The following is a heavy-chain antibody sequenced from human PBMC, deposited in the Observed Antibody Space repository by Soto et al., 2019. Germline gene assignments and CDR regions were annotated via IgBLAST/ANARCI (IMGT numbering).Heavy chain of an antibody. J-gene: IGHJ6*02. CDR2: IYYSGST. V-gene: IGHV4-31*01. CDR1: GGSISSGGYY. CDR3: ARGGRRSPGMDV. Sequence: SETLSLTCTVSGGSISSGGYYWSWIRQHPGKDLEWIGYIYYSGSTYYKPSLKRQVTISVDTSKNQFSLKLSSVTAADTAVYYCARGGRRSPGMDVWGQGTTVTVAS.